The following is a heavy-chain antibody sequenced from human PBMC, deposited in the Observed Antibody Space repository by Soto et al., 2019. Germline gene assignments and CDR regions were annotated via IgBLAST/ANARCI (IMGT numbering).Heavy chain of an antibody. Sequence: GGSLRLSCAASGFTVSSNYMSWVRQAPGKGLEWVSVIYSGGSTYYADSVKGRFTISRDNSKNTLYLQMNSLRAEDTAVYYCARAHPLNYYGMDVWGQGTTVTVSS. CDR2: IYSGGST. J-gene: IGHJ6*02. CDR3: ARAHPLNYYGMDV. CDR1: GFTVSSNY. V-gene: IGHV3-53*01.